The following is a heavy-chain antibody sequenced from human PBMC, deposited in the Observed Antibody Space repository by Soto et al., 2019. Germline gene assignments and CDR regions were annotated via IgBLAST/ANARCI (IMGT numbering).Heavy chain of an antibody. D-gene: IGHD5-18*01. CDR2: IYHSGST. V-gene: IGHV4-38-2*01. CDR3: AGGAGFSYASTWFDI. CDR1: GYSISSGYY. Sequence: SETLSLTCAVSGYSISSGYYWGWIRQPPGKGLEWIGSIYHSGSTYYNPSLKSRVTITVDTSKNQFSLKLSSVTAADTAVYYWAGGAGFSYASTWFDIGGQGTL. J-gene: IGHJ4*02.